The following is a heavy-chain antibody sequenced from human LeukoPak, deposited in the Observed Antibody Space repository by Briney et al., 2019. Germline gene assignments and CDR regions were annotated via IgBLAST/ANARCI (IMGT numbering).Heavy chain of an antibody. CDR3: ARDFVCSSTSCYGMDV. CDR2: IYSGGST. Sequence: PGGSLRLSCAASGFTVSSNYMSWVRQAPGKGLEWVSVIYSGGSTYYAGSVKGRFTISRDNSKNTLYLQMNSLRAEDTAVYYCARDFVCSSTSCYGMDVWGQGTTVTVSS. D-gene: IGHD2-2*01. V-gene: IGHV3-53*01. CDR1: GFTVSSNY. J-gene: IGHJ6*02.